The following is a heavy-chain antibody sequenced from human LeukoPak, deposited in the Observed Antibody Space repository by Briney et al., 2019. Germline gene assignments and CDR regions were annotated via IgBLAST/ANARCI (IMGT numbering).Heavy chain of an antibody. Sequence: SETLSLTCSVSGGTLSSSYWSWMRQPPGKGLEWIGYIHYSGTTKYNPSLQSRVTISVDTSKNQFSLNLRSVTAADTAVYYCARGYFDSSGYSNPFDYWGQGTLVTVSS. V-gene: IGHV4-59*01. CDR2: IHYSGTT. D-gene: IGHD3-22*01. J-gene: IGHJ4*02. CDR3: ARGYFDSSGYSNPFDY. CDR1: GGTLSSSY.